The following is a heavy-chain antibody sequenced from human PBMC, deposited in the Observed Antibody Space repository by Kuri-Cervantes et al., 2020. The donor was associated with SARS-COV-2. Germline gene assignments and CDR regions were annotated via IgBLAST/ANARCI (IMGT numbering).Heavy chain of an antibody. CDR1: GGSISSYY. J-gene: IGHJ4*02. CDR2: IYYSGST. CDR3: ARDRLGRYYFDY. Sequence: SETLSLTCTVSGGSISSYYWSWIRQPPGKGLEWIGYIYYSGSTYYNPSLKSRVTISVDTSKNQFSLKLSSVTAADTAVYYCARDRLGRYYFDYWGQGTLVTVSS. V-gene: IGHV4-59*04. D-gene: IGHD5-24*01.